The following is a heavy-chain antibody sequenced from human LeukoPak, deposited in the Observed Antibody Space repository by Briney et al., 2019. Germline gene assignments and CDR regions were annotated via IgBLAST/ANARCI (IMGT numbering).Heavy chain of an antibody. J-gene: IGHJ4*02. CDR2: MYYSGTT. D-gene: IGHD3-22*01. CDR1: GDSISNSDYY. Sequence: SETLSLTCTVSGDSISNSDYYWGWIRQPPGKGLEWIGSMYYSGTTYYNPSLKSRLTISVDTSKNQFSLNLSFVTGADTAVYYCAREDYYDSSGYYYDYWGQGTLVTVSS. CDR3: AREDYYDSSGYYYDY. V-gene: IGHV4-39*02.